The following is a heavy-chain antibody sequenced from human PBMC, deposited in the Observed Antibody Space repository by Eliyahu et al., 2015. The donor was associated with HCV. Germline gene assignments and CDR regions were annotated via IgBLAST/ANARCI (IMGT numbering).Heavy chain of an antibody. V-gene: IGHV3-7*03. J-gene: IGHJ4*02. Sequence: EVQLVESGGGLVQPGGSLRLSCAGSGVTFGGHWMSWVRQAPGKGLGWVALIKPDGSGEYYVDSVKGRFTISRDNAKTSLYLQMNSLRAEDTAVYYCVRDPNWGSGQWGQGTLVTVSS. CDR2: IKPDGSGE. CDR3: VRDPNWGSGQ. D-gene: IGHD3-16*01. CDR1: GVTFGGHW.